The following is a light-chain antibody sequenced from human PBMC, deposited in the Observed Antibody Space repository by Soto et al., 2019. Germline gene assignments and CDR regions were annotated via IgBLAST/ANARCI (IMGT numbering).Light chain of an antibody. CDR1: SSNIGSNY. Sequence: QSVLTQPPSASGTPGQRFTISCSGSSSNIGSNYVYWYQQLPGTAPKLLIYRNNQRPSGVPDRFSGSKSGTSASLAISGLRSEDEAVYYCAAWDDSLSGYVFGTGTKVTVL. V-gene: IGLV1-47*01. CDR2: RNN. J-gene: IGLJ1*01. CDR3: AAWDDSLSGYV.